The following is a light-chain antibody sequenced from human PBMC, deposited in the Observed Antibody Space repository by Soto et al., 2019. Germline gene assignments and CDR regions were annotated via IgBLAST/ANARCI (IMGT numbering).Light chain of an antibody. V-gene: IGKV3-15*01. Sequence: EIVVTQSPGILSVSPGDRATLSCRASQSVGRNLAWYQQKPGQAPTLLIYAASTRATGLPARFSGSGSGTDFTLTNSSLQSEDFAVYSCQEYSKWPLFTFGPGTRVDIK. CDR1: QSVGRN. J-gene: IGKJ3*01. CDR3: QEYSKWPLFT. CDR2: AAS.